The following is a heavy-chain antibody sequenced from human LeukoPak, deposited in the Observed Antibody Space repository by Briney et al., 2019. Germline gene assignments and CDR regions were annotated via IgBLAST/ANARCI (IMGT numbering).Heavy chain of an antibody. V-gene: IGHV1-3*03. D-gene: IGHD3-9*01. CDR1: GYTFTSYA. CDR2: INAGNGNT. CDR3: ATKLRYFDWPLMY. Sequence: GASVKVSCKASGYTFTSYAMHWVRQAPGHRLEWMGWINAGNGNTKYSQEFQGRVTMTEDTSTDTAYMELSSLRSEDTALYYCATKLRYFDWPLMYWGQGTLVTVSS. J-gene: IGHJ4*02.